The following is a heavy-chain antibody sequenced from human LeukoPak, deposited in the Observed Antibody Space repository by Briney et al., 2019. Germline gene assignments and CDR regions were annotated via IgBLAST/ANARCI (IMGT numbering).Heavy chain of an antibody. CDR2: IYSGGST. Sequence: GGSLRLSCAASGFTVSSNYMSWVRQAPGKGLEWVSVIYSGGSTYYADSVKGRFTISRDNSKNTLYLQMNSLRAEDTAVYYCARVAILGYYYYMDVWGKGTTVTVSS. D-gene: IGHD3-3*01. V-gene: IGHV3-66*01. CDR1: GFTVSSNY. CDR3: ARVAILGYYYYMDV. J-gene: IGHJ6*03.